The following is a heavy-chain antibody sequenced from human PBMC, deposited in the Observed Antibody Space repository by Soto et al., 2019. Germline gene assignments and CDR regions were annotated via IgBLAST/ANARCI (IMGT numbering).Heavy chain of an antibody. CDR1: GYTFTSSD. Sequence: GASVKVSCKASGYTFTSSDINWVRQATGQGLEWMGWMNPNSGNTGYAQKFQGRVTMTRNTSISTVYMELSSLRSEDTAVYFCASGIQLWLRRINNGYSGWGQGTLVTVSS. CDR3: ASGIQLWLRRINNGYSG. D-gene: IGHD5-18*01. V-gene: IGHV1-8*01. J-gene: IGHJ4*02. CDR2: MNPNSGNT.